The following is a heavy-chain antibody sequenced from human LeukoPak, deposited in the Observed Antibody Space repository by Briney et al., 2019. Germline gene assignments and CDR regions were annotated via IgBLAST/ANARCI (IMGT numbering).Heavy chain of an antibody. Sequence: ASVKVSCKVSGYTLTELSMHWVRQAPGKGLEGMGGFDPEDGETIYAQKFQGRVTMTEDTSTDTAYMELSSLRSEDTAVYYCATIGCSSTSCYARDYYYYMDVWGKGTTVTVSS. D-gene: IGHD2-2*01. CDR1: GYTLTELS. V-gene: IGHV1-24*01. CDR2: FDPEDGET. CDR3: ATIGCSSTSCYARDYYYYMDV. J-gene: IGHJ6*03.